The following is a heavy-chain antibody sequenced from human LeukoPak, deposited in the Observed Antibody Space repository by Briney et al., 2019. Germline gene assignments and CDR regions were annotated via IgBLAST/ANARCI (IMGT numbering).Heavy chain of an antibody. CDR1: GGSISSYY. V-gene: IGHV4-59*01. CDR2: IYYSGST. CDR3: ARALNDYVWGSYPPPYYFDY. D-gene: IGHD3-16*02. Sequence: SETLSLTCTVSGGSISSYYWSWIWQPPGKGLEWIGYIYYSGSTNYNPSLKSRVTISVDTSKNQFSLKLSSVTAADTAVYYCARALNDYVWGSYPPPYYFDYWGQGTLVTVSS. J-gene: IGHJ4*02.